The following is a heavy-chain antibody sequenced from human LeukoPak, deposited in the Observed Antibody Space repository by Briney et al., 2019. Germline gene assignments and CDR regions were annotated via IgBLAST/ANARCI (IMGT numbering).Heavy chain of an antibody. V-gene: IGHV3-74*01. CDR2: INSDGSST. J-gene: IGHJ4*02. CDR3: ARGLRAMAIHVDY. Sequence: GGSLRLSCAASGFTFSGYWMHWVRQAPGKGLVWVSRINSDGSSTTYADSVKGRFTISRDNAKNTLYLQMNSPRAEDTAVYYCARGLRAMAIHVDYWGQGTLVTVSS. CDR1: GFTFSGYW. D-gene: IGHD5-18*01.